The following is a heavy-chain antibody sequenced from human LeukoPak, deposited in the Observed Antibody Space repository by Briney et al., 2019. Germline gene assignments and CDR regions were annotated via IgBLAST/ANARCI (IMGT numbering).Heavy chain of an antibody. CDR2: IYYSGST. D-gene: IGHD3-3*01. CDR1: GGSISSYY. V-gene: IGHV4-59*01. CDR3: ARARGYDFWSGYHNWFDP. J-gene: IGHJ5*02. Sequence: SETLSLTCTVSGGSISSYYWSWIRQPPGKGLEWIGYIYYSGSTNYNPSLKSRVTISVDTSKNQFSPKLSSVTAADTAVYYCARARGYDFWSGYHNWFDPWGQGTLVTVSS.